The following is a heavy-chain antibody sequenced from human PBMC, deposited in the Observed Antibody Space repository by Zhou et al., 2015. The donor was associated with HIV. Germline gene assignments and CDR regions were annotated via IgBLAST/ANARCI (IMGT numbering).Heavy chain of an antibody. V-gene: IGHV1-18*01. CDR3: ARVAYSQGWFDP. Sequence: QVQLLQSGGEVKKPGTSVNVSCKTSGYIFNNYDITWVRQAPRQGLEWIGWISTYNGITNYARKLQGRVTMTTHTSTNTAYMVLRSLRSDDTAIYYCARVAYSQGWFDPWGQGTLVTVSS. CDR1: GYIFNNYD. CDR2: ISTYNGIT. J-gene: IGHJ5*02. D-gene: IGHD6-13*01.